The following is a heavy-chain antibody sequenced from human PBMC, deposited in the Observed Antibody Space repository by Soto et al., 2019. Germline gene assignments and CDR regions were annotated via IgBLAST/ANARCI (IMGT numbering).Heavy chain of an antibody. CDR3: ARVLKRGGDCYSVV. V-gene: IGHV4-39*01. CDR1: GGSISSSSYY. J-gene: IGHJ4*02. CDR2: IYYSGST. Sequence: QLQLQESGPGLVKPSETLSLTCTVSGGSISSSSYYWGWIRQPPGKGLEWIGSIYYSGSTYYNPSLQRRVTIPVETSKNQFALKLSSVPAADTAVYYCARVLKRGGDCYSVVWGQGTLVTVSS. D-gene: IGHD2-21*02.